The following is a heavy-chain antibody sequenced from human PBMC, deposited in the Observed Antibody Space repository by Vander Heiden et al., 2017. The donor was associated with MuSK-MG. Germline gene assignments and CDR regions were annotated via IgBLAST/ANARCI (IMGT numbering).Heavy chain of an antibody. D-gene: IGHD2-15*01. Sequence: LEWMGWMNPNRGNTGYAQKFQGRVTMTRNTSISTAYMELRRLRSEETAVYYCARGNRCSGGSCYSVLGGDYWGRGTMVTVSS. CDR2: MNPNRGNT. J-gene: IGHJ4*02. CDR3: ARGNRCSGGSCYSVLGGDY. V-gene: IGHV1-8*01.